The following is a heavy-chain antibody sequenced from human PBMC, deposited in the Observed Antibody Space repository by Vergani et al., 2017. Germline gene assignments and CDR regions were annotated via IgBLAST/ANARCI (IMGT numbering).Heavy chain of an antibody. CDR3: ARDRSIGRGVLDY. V-gene: IGHV1-2*02. CDR1: GYTFTGYY. D-gene: IGHD6-25*01. J-gene: IGHJ4*02. Sequence: QVQLVQSGAEVKKPGASVKVSCKASGYTFTGYYMHWVRQAPGQGLEWMGWINPNSGGTNYAQKLQGRVTMTTDTSTSTAYMELRSLRSDDTAVYYCARDRSIGRGVLDYWGQGTLVTVSS. CDR2: INPNSGGT.